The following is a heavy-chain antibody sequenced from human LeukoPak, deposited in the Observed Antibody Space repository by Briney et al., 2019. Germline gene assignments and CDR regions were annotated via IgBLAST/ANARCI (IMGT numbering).Heavy chain of an antibody. CDR2: INHSGST. CDR1: GGSFSGYY. CDR3: ASYDFWSGYYPYYFDY. D-gene: IGHD3-3*01. V-gene: IGHV4-34*01. Sequence: SETLSLTCAVYGGSFSGYYWSWIRQPPGKGLEWIGEINHSGSTNYNPSLKSRVTISVDTSKNQFSLKLSSVTAADTAVYYCASYDFWSGYYPYYFDYWGQGTLVTVSS. J-gene: IGHJ4*02.